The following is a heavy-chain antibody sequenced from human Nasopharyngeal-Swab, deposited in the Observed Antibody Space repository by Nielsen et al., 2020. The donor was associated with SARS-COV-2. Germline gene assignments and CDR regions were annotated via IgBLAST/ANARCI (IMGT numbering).Heavy chain of an antibody. Sequence: VRQAPGKGLEWVSAISGSGGSTYYADSVKGRFTISRDNSKNTLYLQMNSLRAEDTAVYHCAKAEYDYVWGSYRAAFDYWGQGTLVTVSS. D-gene: IGHD3-16*02. CDR2: ISGSGGST. J-gene: IGHJ4*02. V-gene: IGHV3-23*01. CDR3: AKAEYDYVWGSYRAAFDY.